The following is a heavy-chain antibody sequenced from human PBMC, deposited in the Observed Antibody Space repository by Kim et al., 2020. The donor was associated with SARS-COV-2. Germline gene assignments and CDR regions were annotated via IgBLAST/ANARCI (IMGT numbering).Heavy chain of an antibody. CDR3: ARAVNFDY. J-gene: IGHJ4*01. Sequence: YNGITNYHPSLKSRVTISIDKSKNQFSLKLSSVTAADTAVYYCARAVNFDYWGHGALVTVSS. D-gene: IGHD6-19*01. V-gene: IGHV4-59*01. CDR2: YNGIT.